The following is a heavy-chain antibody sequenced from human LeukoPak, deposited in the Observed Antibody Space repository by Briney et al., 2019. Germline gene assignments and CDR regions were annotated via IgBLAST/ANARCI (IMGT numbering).Heavy chain of an antibody. CDR3: ARGVQIAVRDYYYYMDV. J-gene: IGHJ6*03. CDR2: MNPNSGNT. D-gene: IGHD6-6*01. CDR1: GYTFTSYD. Sequence: GASVKVSCKASGYTFTSYDINWVRQATGQGLEWMGWMNPNSGNTGYAQKFQGRVTITRNTSISTAYMELSSLRSEDTAVYYCARGVQIAVRDYYYYMDVWGKGTTVTVSS. V-gene: IGHV1-8*03.